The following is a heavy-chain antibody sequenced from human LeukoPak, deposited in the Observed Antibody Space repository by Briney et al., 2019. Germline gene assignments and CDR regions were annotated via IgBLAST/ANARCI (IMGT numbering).Heavy chain of an antibody. D-gene: IGHD5-18*01. J-gene: IGHJ4*02. CDR3: ARVRGYIYGYVY. CDR2: ISDTGGIT. V-gene: IGHV3-23*01. Sequence: GGSLRLSCSASGFTFSNYAMSWVRQAPGKGLEWVSSISDTGGITYYADSVKGRFTISRDNAKNTLYLQMNSLSTEDTAVYYCARVRGYIYGYVYWGQGTLVTVSS. CDR1: GFTFSNYA.